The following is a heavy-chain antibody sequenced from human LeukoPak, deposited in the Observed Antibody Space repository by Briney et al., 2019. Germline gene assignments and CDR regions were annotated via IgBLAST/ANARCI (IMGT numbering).Heavy chain of an antibody. Sequence: PSGTLSLTCAVSGGSISSSNWWSWVRQPPGKGLEWFGEIYHSGSTNYNPSLKSRVTISVDKSKNQFSLKLSSVTAADTAVYYCARYCSSTSCFSYGMDVWGKGTTVTVSS. J-gene: IGHJ6*04. CDR1: GGSISSSNW. V-gene: IGHV4-4*02. CDR3: ARYCSSTSCFSYGMDV. D-gene: IGHD2-2*01. CDR2: IYHSGST.